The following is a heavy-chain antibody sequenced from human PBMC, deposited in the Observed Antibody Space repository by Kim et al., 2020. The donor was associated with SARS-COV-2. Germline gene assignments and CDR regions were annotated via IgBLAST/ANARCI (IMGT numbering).Heavy chain of an antibody. Sequence: GGSLRLSCAASGFTFSSYGMHWVRQAPGKGLEWVAVIWYDGSNKYYADSVKGRFTISRDNSKNTLYLQMNSLRAEDTAVYYCARDLVYYYDSSGYYHYYYYGMDVWGQGTTVTVSS. CDR1: GFTFSSYG. V-gene: IGHV3-33*01. CDR3: ARDLVYYYDSSGYYHYYYYGMDV. D-gene: IGHD3-22*01. J-gene: IGHJ6*02. CDR2: IWYDGSNK.